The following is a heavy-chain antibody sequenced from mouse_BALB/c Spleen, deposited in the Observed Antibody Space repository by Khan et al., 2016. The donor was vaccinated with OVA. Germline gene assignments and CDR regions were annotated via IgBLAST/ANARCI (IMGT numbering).Heavy chain of an antibody. J-gene: IGHJ4*01. V-gene: IGHV1S41*01. CDR3: ARSNYYGSGLYAMDY. CDR2: ISPGSGNA. Sequence: DLVKPGASVKLSCKASGYTFTSYWINWIKQRPGRGLEWIGHISPGSGNAYYNKIFTVKATLTVDTSSTTAYIQLTSLSSEDSAVYFCARSNYYGSGLYAMDYWGQGTSVTVSS. CDR1: GYTFTSYW. D-gene: IGHD1-1*01.